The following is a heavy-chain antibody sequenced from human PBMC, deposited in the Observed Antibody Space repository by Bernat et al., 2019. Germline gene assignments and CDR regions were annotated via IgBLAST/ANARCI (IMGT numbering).Heavy chain of an antibody. CDR1: GFTFSSYS. CDR2: IKQDGGET. CDR3: ARDNPRSGWHGGGVAVNGKLSFDP. V-gene: IGHV3-7*01. Sequence: EVQLLESGGGLVQPGGSLRLSCAASGFTFSSYSLSWVRQAPGKGLEWVANIKQDGGETYYVDSVKGRFTISRDNAKNSLYLQMNSLRAEDTAVYYYARDNPRSGWHGGGVAVNGKLSFDPWGQGTLVTVSS. D-gene: IGHD6-19*01. J-gene: IGHJ5*02.